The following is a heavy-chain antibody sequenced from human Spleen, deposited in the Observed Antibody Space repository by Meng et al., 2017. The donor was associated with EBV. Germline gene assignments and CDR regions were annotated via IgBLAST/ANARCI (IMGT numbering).Heavy chain of an antibody. CDR2: IYYSGST. J-gene: IGHJ5*02. CDR1: GDSVSSGNYY. D-gene: IGHD6-19*01. Sequence: QGQVQESGPGLVKPSETLSLTCTVSGDSVSSGNYYWNWIRQPPGKGLEWIGYIYYSGSTNYNPSLKSRVTVSVDTSKNQFSLRLTSVTAADTAVYYCARPFPSWQSPRLDPFGAWGQGTLVTVSS. V-gene: IGHV4-61*01. CDR3: ARPFPSWQSPRLDPFGA.